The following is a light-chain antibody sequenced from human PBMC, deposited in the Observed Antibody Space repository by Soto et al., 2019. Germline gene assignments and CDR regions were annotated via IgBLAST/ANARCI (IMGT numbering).Light chain of an antibody. Sequence: EIVMTQSPVTLSVSPGERATLSCRASQSVTNSYLAWYQQKPGQAPRLLIFGASTRAAGIPARFSGSGSGTEFTLTISSLQSEDFAVYYCQQVNSYPLTFGGGTKVDIK. CDR2: GAS. V-gene: IGKV3-15*01. CDR3: QQVNSYPLT. J-gene: IGKJ4*01. CDR1: QSVTNSY.